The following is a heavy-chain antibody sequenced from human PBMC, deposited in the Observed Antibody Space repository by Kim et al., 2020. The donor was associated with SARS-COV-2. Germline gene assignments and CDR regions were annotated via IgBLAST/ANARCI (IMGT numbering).Heavy chain of an antibody. Sequence: GGSLRLSCAASGFTVSSNYMSWVRQAPGKGLEWVSVIYSGGSTYYADSVKGRFTISRDNSKNTLYLQMNSLRAEDTAVYYCARDPSIAVAGTGWYFDLWGRGTLVTVSS. V-gene: IGHV3-53*01. J-gene: IGHJ2*01. CDR1: GFTVSSNY. CDR2: IYSGGST. CDR3: ARDPSIAVAGTGWYFDL. D-gene: IGHD6-19*01.